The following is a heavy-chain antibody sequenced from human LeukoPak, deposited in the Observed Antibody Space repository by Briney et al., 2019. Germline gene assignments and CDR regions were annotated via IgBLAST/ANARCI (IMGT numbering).Heavy chain of an antibody. CDR2: VYKDGKM. CDR3: ASRHCSGGDCYFAGADPFDH. J-gene: IGHJ4*02. CDR1: GFTVSSTY. V-gene: IGHV3-53*01. Sequence: GGSLRLSCAASGFTVSSTYMSWVRQSPGRGLEWVSVVYKDGKMFYIDSVKGRFAISRDTSKNTVYLQMNNLRAEDTAVYYCASRHCSGGDCYFAGADPFDHWGQGTLVTVSS. D-gene: IGHD2-21*01.